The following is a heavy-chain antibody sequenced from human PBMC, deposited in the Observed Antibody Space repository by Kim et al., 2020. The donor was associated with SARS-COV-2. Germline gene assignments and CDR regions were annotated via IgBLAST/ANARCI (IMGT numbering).Heavy chain of an antibody. CDR2: ISGSGGST. V-gene: IGHV3-23*01. Sequence: GGSLRLSCAASGFTFSSYAMSWVRQAPGKGLEWVSAISGSGGSTYYADSVKGRFTISRDNSKNTLYLQMNSLRAEDTAVYYCAKDAAAARHYYYYYMDVWRKGTTVTVSS. J-gene: IGHJ6*03. CDR3: AKDAAAARHYYYYYMDV. D-gene: IGHD6-13*01. CDR1: GFTFSSYA.